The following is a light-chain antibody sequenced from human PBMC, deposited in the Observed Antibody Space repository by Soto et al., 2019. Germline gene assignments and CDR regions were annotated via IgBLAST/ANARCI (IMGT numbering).Light chain of an antibody. CDR3: QQYYGIPYT. Sequence: DIVMTQSPDSLAVSLGERATINCKSSQKVLYSYINNNYLDWYQQKPGQPPKLLFYWASTREAWVPDRFSGSGSRTYITITSSSLPAEDVAVYYCQQYYGIPYTFGQGTKLEIK. CDR1: QKVLYSYINNNY. J-gene: IGKJ2*01. V-gene: IGKV4-1*01. CDR2: WAS.